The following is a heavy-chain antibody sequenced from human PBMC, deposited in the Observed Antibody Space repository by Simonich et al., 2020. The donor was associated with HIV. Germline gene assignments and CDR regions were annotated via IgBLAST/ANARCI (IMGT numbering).Heavy chain of an antibody. D-gene: IGHD1-26*01. Sequence: QVQLVQSGAEVKKPGASVKVSCKASGYPFSGYFMYWVRQAPGQGHKGMGRINPNRGDTNYAQKFQARVTMTRETSISTAYMELNRLKSDDTAIYYCATHGPGSYSSALDIWGQGTMVTVSS. CDR1: GYPFSGYF. J-gene: IGHJ3*02. CDR3: ATHGPGSYSSALDI. CDR2: INPNRGDT. V-gene: IGHV1-2*06.